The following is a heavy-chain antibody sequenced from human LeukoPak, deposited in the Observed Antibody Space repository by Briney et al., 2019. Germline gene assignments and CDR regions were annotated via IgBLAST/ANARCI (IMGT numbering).Heavy chain of an antibody. D-gene: IGHD2-21*01. V-gene: IGHV3-30*02. J-gene: IGHJ3*02. CDR3: AIIGCYRGVCDYDI. CDR1: GFAFGGYG. Sequence: PGGSLSLSCAASGFAFGGYGMHWVRQAPGKGLAWVAYLRYDGSTKYYADSVEGRFTISRDNSKNTLYLQMNSLRGEDTAVYYCAIIGCYRGVCDYDIWGQGTMVTVSS. CDR2: LRYDGSTK.